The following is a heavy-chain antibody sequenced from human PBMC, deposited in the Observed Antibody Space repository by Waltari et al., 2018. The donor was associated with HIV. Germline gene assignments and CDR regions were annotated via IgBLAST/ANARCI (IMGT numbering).Heavy chain of an antibody. V-gene: IGHV3-21*01. CDR1: GFPFSVYT. Sequence: EVLLVASGGGLVRPGGSLRLSCAAPGFPFSVYTMSWVRQAPGKWLWWVSCSRMGSNYVFYADALKGRFTISRDNTKNSLFLQMNSRSAEDTAIYYCARDDEAVAGPLDYWGQGSLVTVSS. CDR2: SRMGSNYV. J-gene: IGHJ4*02. D-gene: IGHD6-13*01. CDR3: ARDDEAVAGPLDY.